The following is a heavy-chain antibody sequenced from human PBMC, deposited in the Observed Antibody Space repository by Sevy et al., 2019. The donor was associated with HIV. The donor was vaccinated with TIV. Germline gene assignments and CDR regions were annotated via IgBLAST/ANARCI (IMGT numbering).Heavy chain of an antibody. CDR3: AGGYSNYLS. V-gene: IGHV3-33*07. D-gene: IGHD4-4*01. CDR1: GFSFSSYG. J-gene: IGHJ5*02. CDR2: IGYDGSNK. Sequence: GGSLRLSCEASGFSFSSYGMYWVRQAPGKGLEWVTTIGYDGSNKYYGDSVKGRFTISRDNSKNTLFLLMNSLRAEDTAVYYCAGGYSNYLSWGQGTLVTVSS.